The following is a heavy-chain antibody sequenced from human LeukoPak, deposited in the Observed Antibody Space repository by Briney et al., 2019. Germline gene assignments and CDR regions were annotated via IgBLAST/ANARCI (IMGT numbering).Heavy chain of an antibody. CDR3: ARDRVRGNANPYFDY. CDR1: GGSISSYY. Sequence: PSETLSLTCTVSGGSISSYYWSWIRQPPGKGLEWIGYIYYSGSTNYNPSLKSRVTISIDTSKNQFSLKLSSVTAADTAVYYCARDRVRGNANPYFDYWGQGTLVTVSS. D-gene: IGHD1-1*01. CDR2: IYYSGST. V-gene: IGHV4-59*01. J-gene: IGHJ4*02.